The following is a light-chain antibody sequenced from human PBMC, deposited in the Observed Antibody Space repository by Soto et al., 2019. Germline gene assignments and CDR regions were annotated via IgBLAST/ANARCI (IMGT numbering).Light chain of an antibody. J-gene: IGKJ1*01. CDR3: QQYKSYWT. Sequence: AIRMTQSPSSLSASTGDRVTITCRASQGISSYLAWYQQKPWKAPKLLIYAASTLQSGVPSRFSGSGSGTEFTLTISSLQPEDSATYYCQQYKSYWTFGQGTKVDIK. V-gene: IGKV1-8*01. CDR2: AAS. CDR1: QGISSY.